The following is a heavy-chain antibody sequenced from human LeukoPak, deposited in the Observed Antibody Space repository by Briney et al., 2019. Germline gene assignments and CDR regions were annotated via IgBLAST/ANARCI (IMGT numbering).Heavy chain of an antibody. J-gene: IGHJ4*02. D-gene: IGHD3-10*01. Sequence: SETQSLTCTVSGGSISSYYWSWIRQPPGNGLEWIGYIYYSGITNYNPSLKSRVTISVDTSKNQFSLKLSSVTAADTAVYYCARAFGATYYYGSGSYIIFDYWGQGTLVTVSS. CDR2: IYYSGIT. V-gene: IGHV4-59*01. CDR3: ARAFGATYYYGSGSYIIFDY. CDR1: GGSISSYY.